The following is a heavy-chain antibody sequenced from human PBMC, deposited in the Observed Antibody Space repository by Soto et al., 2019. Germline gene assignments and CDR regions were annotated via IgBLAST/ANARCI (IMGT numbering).Heavy chain of an antibody. CDR2: ISAYNGNT. D-gene: IGHD3-22*01. CDR3: ARNAGRRYYDSSGFDI. CDR1: CYTFTSYG. Sequence: SDKVSYRDSCYTFTSYGISWVRQAPVQGLEWMGWISAYNGNTNYAQKLQGRVTMTTDTSTSTAYMELRSLRSDDTAVYYCARNAGRRYYDSSGFDIWGQGTMVTV. V-gene: IGHV1-18*04. J-gene: IGHJ3*02.